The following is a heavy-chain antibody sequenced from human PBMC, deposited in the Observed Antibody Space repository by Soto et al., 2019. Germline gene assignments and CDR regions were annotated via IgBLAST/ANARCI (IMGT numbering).Heavy chain of an antibody. J-gene: IGHJ4*02. D-gene: IGHD3-3*01. CDR1: GYTFSSYG. Sequence: GASVKVSCKASGYTFSSYGISWGRQAPGQGLEWMGWISAYNGNTNYAQKLQGRVTMTTDTSTSTAHMELRGLRSDDTAVYYSAKVVYSSGIFGVVIIGYFDYWGQGTQVTVSS. CDR3: AKVVYSSGIFGVVIIGYFDY. V-gene: IGHV1-18*01. CDR2: ISAYNGNT.